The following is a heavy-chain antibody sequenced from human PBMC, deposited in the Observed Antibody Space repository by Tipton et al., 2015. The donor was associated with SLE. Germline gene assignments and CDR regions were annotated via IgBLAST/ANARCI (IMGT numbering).Heavy chain of an antibody. Sequence: QLVQSGAEVKKPGSSVKVSCKASGGTFSSYAISWVRQAPGQGLEWMGGIIPIFGTANYAQKFQGRVTITADEYTSTAYMELSSLRSEDTAVYYCARSSYGDIVVVPAADYGMDVWGQGTTVTVSS. CDR2: IIPIFGTA. CDR3: ARSSYGDIVVVPAADYGMDV. V-gene: IGHV1-69*01. D-gene: IGHD2-2*01. J-gene: IGHJ6*02. CDR1: GGTFSSYA.